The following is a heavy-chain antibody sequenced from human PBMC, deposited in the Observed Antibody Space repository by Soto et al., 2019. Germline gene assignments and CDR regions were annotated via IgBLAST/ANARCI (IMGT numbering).Heavy chain of an antibody. V-gene: IGHV1-3*01. CDR1: GYTFTSYA. J-gene: IGHJ3*02. CDR2: INAGNGNT. Sequence: GASVKVSCKASGYTFTSYAMHWVRQAPGQRLEWMGWINAGNGNTKYSQKFQGRVTITRDTSASTAYMELSSLRSEDTAVYYCARCRAVVVIHDAFDIWGQGTMVTVSS. CDR3: ARCRAVVVIHDAFDI. D-gene: IGHD3-22*01.